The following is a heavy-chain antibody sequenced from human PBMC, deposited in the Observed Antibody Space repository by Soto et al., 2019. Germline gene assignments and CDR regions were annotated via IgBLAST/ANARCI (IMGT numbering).Heavy chain of an antibody. J-gene: IGHJ4*02. CDR2: ISSTTNYI. CDR3: ARESEDLTSNFDY. V-gene: IGHV3-21*06. CDR1: GFTFSSYG. Sequence: PGGSLRLSCAASGFTFSSYGMHWVRQAPGKGLEWVSSISSTTNYIYYGDSMKGRFTISGDNGKNSLYLEMHSLRAEDTAVYYCARESEDLTSNFDYWGQGTLVTVSS.